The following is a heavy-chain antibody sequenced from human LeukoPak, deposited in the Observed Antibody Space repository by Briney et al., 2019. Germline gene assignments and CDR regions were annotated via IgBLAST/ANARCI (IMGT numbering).Heavy chain of an antibody. J-gene: IGHJ6*02. Sequence: GGSLRLSCAASGFTFGNYLMHWVRQAPGKGLMWVSRVHIDGSSTTYADSVKGRFTISRDDAKNTLYLQMNSLRAEDTAVYYCARAPSGWHATDVWGQGTTDTVSS. D-gene: IGHD6-19*01. CDR2: VHIDGSST. CDR3: ARAPSGWHATDV. V-gene: IGHV3-74*01. CDR1: GFTFGNYL.